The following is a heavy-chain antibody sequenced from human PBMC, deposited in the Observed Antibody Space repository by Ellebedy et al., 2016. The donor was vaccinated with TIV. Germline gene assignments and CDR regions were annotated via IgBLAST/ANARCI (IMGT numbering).Heavy chain of an antibody. CDR3: ARGSRLTGTRCSDY. CDR1: GGSFSGYY. D-gene: IGHD1-7*01. Sequence: SETLSLTXAVYGGSFSGYYRSWIRQPPGKGLEWIGEINHSGSTNYNPSLKSRVTISVDTSKNQFSLHLSSVTAADAAVYFCARGSRLTGTRCSDYWGQGTLVTVSS. V-gene: IGHV4-34*01. J-gene: IGHJ4*02. CDR2: INHSGST.